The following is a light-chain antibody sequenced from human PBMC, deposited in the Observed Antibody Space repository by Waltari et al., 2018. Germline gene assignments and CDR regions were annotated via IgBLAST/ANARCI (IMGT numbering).Light chain of an antibody. V-gene: IGKV3-20*01. CDR2: GAS. CDR3: QQYGSSPPLT. J-gene: IGKJ4*01. CDR1: QSVSSGY. Sequence: IVLTLSPGTLSLSPGERATLSCRAGQSVSSGYLAWYQQKHGQAPRLLIYGASSRATGIPDRFSGSGSGTDFTLTINRLEPEDSGVYYCQQYGSSPPLTFGGGTKVEI.